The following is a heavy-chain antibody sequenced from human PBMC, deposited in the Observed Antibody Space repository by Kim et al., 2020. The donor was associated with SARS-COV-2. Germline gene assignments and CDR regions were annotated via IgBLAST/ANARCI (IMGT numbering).Heavy chain of an antibody. J-gene: IGHJ4*02. CDR2: IYPGDSDT. CDR1: GYSFTSYW. CDR3: ARSTPLAYCGGDCYSRFDY. Sequence: GESLKISCKGSGYSFTSYWIGWVRQMPGKGLEWMGIIYPGDSDTRYSPSFQGQVTISADKSISTAYLQWSSLKASDTAMYYCARSTPLAYCGGDCYSRFDYCGQGTLVTVSS. V-gene: IGHV5-51*01. D-gene: IGHD2-21*01.